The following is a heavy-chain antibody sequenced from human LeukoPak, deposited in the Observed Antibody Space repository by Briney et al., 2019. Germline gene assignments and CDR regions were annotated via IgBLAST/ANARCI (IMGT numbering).Heavy chain of an antibody. J-gene: IGHJ5*02. D-gene: IGHD3-22*01. V-gene: IGHV3-33*01. CDR2: IWYDGSNK. CDR1: GFTFSSYG. Sequence: GGSLRLSCAASGFTFSSYGMHWVRQAPGKGLEWVAVIWYDGSNKYYADSVKGRFTISRDNSKNTLYLQMNSLRAEDTAVYYCARDGGIYDSSGLCLSWGQGTLVTVSS. CDR3: ARDGGIYDSSGLCLS.